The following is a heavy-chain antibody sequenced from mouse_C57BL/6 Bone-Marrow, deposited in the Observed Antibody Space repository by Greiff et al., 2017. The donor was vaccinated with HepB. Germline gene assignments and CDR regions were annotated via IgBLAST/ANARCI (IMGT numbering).Heavy chain of an antibody. J-gene: IGHJ4*01. D-gene: IGHD1-1*01. Sequence: EVQLVESGGGLVKPGGSLKLSCAASGFTFSDYGMHWVRQAPEKGLEWVAYISSGSSTIYYADTVKGRFTISRDNAKNTLFLQMTSLRSEDTAMYYCARITTVVPHYYAMDYWGQGTSVTVSS. CDR2: ISSGSSTI. V-gene: IGHV5-17*01. CDR3: ARITTVVPHYYAMDY. CDR1: GFTFSDYG.